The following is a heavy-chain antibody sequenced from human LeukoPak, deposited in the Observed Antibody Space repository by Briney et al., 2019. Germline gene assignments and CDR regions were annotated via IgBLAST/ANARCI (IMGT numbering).Heavy chain of an antibody. J-gene: IGHJ1*01. V-gene: IGHV4-30-2*01. CDR1: GGSISSGGYS. D-gene: IGHD6-13*01. CDR2: IYHSGST. CDR3: ASHSLTAAGIVRH. Sequence: SQTLSLTCAVSGGSISSGGYSWSWIRQPPGKGLEWIGYIYHSGSTYYSPSLKSRVTISLDRPKNQFSVKLSSVTAADTAMYYCASHSLTAAGIVRHWGQGTLVTVSS.